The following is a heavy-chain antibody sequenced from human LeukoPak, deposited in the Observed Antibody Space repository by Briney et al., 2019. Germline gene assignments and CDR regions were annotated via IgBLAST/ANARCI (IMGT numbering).Heavy chain of an antibody. CDR3: ASIVYSGYDSNDY. CDR2: ISSRSSYI. D-gene: IGHD5-12*01. V-gene: IGHV3-21*01. CDR1: GFTFSSYT. Sequence: PGGSLRLSCAASGFTFSSYTMNWVRQAPGKGLEWVSSISSRSSYIYYADSVKGRFTISRDNAKNSLYLQMNSLRAEDTAVYYCASIVYSGYDSNDYWGQGTLVTVSS. J-gene: IGHJ4*02.